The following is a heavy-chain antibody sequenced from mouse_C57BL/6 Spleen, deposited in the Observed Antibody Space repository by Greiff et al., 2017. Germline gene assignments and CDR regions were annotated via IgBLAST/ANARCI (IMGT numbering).Heavy chain of an antibody. CDR1: GFSLTSYG. CDR3: ATIYYDDGGYYAMDD. CDR2: IWRGGST. V-gene: IGHV2-5*01. J-gene: IGHJ4*01. Sequence: VQLQQSGPGLVQPSQSLSITCTVSGFSLTSYGVNWVRQSPGKGLEWLGVIWRGGSTDYNAAFMSRLSITKDNSKSQVFFKMNSLQADDTAIYYCATIYYDDGGYYAMDDWGQGTSVTVSS. D-gene: IGHD2-4*01.